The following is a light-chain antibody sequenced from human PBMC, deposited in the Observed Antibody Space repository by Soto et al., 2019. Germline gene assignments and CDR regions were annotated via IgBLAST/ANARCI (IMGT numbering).Light chain of an antibody. CDR1: SSNIGAGYH. CDR3: QSYDSSLSGSNWV. J-gene: IGLJ3*02. V-gene: IGLV1-40*01. Sequence: QSVLTQPPSVSGAPGQRVTISCTGSSSNIGAGYHVHWYQQLPGTAPKLLIYDNNNRPSGVPDRFSGSKSGTSASLAITGLQAEDEADYYCQSYDSSLSGSNWVFGGGTKLTVL. CDR2: DNN.